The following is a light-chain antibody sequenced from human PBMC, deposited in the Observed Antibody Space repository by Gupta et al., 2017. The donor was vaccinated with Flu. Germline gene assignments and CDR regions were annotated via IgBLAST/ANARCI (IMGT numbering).Light chain of an antibody. CDR2: KTD. CDR1: TSHARNDT. V-gene: IGLV1-44*01. CDR3: AQWDDPLDGPV. Sequence: TSHARNDTVRWYQHFPGAATKVLIYKTDQRASGAPARFLGTTSGASASLLIDGLQSEDEAIYYCAQWDDPLDGPVFGGGTKLTVL. J-gene: IGLJ2*01.